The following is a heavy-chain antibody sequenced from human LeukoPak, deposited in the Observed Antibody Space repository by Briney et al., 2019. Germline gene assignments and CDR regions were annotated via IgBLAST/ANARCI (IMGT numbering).Heavy chain of an antibody. Sequence: GGSLRLSCAASGFTFSSYWMNWVRQAPGKGLEWVSSISSSSSYIYYADSVKGRFTISRDNAKNSLYLQMNSLRAEDTAVYYCARDRGSSSDFDYWGQGTLVTVSS. V-gene: IGHV3-21*01. CDR1: GFTFSSYW. CDR3: ARDRGSSSDFDY. J-gene: IGHJ4*02. CDR2: ISSSSSYI. D-gene: IGHD6-13*01.